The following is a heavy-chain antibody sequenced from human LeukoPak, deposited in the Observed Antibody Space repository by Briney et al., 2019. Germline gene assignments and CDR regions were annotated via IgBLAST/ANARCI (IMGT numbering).Heavy chain of an antibody. D-gene: IGHD3-10*01. Sequence: ASVKVSCKASGYTFTGYYMHWVRQAPGQGLEWMGWINPNSGGTNYAQKFQGTVTMTRDTSISTAYMELSRLGSDDTAVYYCARGGEGAAIDYFDYWGQGTLVTVSS. V-gene: IGHV1-2*02. J-gene: IGHJ4*02. CDR2: INPNSGGT. CDR1: GYTFTGYY. CDR3: ARGGEGAAIDYFDY.